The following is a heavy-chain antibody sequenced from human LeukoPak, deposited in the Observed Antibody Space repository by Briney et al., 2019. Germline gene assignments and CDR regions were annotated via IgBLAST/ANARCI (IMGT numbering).Heavy chain of an antibody. D-gene: IGHD2-8*01. J-gene: IGHJ4*02. V-gene: IGHV4-59*08. CDR1: GGSISSYD. CDR2: IYYSGST. Sequence: SETLSLTCTVSGGSISSYDWSWIRQPPGKGLEWIGYIYYSGSTNYNPSLKSRVTISIDTSKNQFSLELSSVTAADTAVYYCASANNVYYFDFWGQGTLVTVSS. CDR3: ASANNVYYFDF.